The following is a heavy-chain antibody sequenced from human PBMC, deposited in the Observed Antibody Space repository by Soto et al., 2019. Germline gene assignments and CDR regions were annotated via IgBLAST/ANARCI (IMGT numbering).Heavy chain of an antibody. CDR2: IAGSDYST. CDR3: AKHLAAIGTPCFNY. J-gene: IGHJ4*01. V-gene: IGHV3-23*01. D-gene: IGHD6-13*01. CDR1: GFSFCSYA. Sequence: PGGSLRLSCEASGFSFCSYALGWVRPAPGKGLEWGSGIAGSDYSTYYADSVKGRFTISRDNYKNTLYLTMNSLRADDTAVHYRAKHLAAIGTPCFNYCGHASLVTVSS.